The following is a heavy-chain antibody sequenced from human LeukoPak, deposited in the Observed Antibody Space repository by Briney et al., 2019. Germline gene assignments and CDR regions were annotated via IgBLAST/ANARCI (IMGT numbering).Heavy chain of an antibody. D-gene: IGHD2-2*01. CDR3: AREYCSSTSCYGDVFDL. CDR1: GYTFTSYY. CDR2: INPSGGST. Sequence: ASVKVSCKASGYTFTSYYIHWVRQAPGQGLEWMGIINPSGGSTNYAQKFQGRVTITADESTSTAYMELSSLRSEDTAVYYCAREYCSSTSCYGDVFDLWGRGTLVTVSS. V-gene: IGHV1-46*01. J-gene: IGHJ2*01.